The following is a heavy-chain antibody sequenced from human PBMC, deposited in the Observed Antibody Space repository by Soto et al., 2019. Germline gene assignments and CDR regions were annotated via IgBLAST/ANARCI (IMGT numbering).Heavy chain of an antibody. CDR2: INPNSGGT. D-gene: IGHD6-13*01. CDR1: GYTFTGYY. Sequence: QVQLVQSGAEVKKPGASVKVSCKASGYTFTGYYMHWVRQAPGQGLEWMGWINPNSGGTNYAQKFQGWVTMTRDTSISTAYMELSRLRSDDTAVYYCATKGDSSSSDGYFDYWGQGTLVTVSS. CDR3: ATKGDSSSSDGYFDY. V-gene: IGHV1-2*04. J-gene: IGHJ4*02.